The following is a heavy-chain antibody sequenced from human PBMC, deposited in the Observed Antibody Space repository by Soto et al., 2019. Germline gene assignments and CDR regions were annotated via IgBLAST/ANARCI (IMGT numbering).Heavy chain of an antibody. CDR3: AREKAYCGGDCSPPFDY. V-gene: IGHV1-18*01. CDR2: ISAYNGNT. CDR1: GYTFTSYG. Sequence: QVQLVQSGAEVKKPGASVKVSCKASGYTFTSYGISWVRQAPGQGLEWMGWISAYNGNTNYAQKLQSRVTMTTDTSTSTAYMELRSLRSDDTAVYYCAREKAYCGGDCSPPFDYWGQGTLVTVSS. J-gene: IGHJ4*02. D-gene: IGHD2-21*02.